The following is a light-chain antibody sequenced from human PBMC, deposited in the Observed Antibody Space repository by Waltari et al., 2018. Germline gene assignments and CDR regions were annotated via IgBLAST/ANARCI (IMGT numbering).Light chain of an antibody. CDR3: QQRSNWPGT. Sequence: ENVLTQSPATLSLSPGERATLSCRASHSVGSHLAWYQQKPGQAPRLLIYDASNRATGIPARFSGSGSETDFTLNISGVEPEDFAVYYCQQRSNWPGTFGPGTKVDIK. CDR2: DAS. V-gene: IGKV3-11*01. J-gene: IGKJ3*01. CDR1: HSVGSH.